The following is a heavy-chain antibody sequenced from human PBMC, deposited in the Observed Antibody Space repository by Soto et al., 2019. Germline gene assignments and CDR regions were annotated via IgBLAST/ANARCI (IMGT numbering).Heavy chain of an antibody. D-gene: IGHD3-9*01. V-gene: IGHV3-64D*06. J-gene: IGHJ5*02. CDR1: GFTFSSYA. Sequence: EVQLVESGGGLVQPGGSLRLSCSASGFTFSSYAMHWVRQAPGKGLEYVSAISSNGGSTYYADSVKGRFTISRDNSKNTLYLQMSSLRAEDTAVYYCVKDPYYDILTGYSTRGSWFDPWGQGTLVTVSS. CDR3: VKDPYYDILTGYSTRGSWFDP. CDR2: ISSNGGST.